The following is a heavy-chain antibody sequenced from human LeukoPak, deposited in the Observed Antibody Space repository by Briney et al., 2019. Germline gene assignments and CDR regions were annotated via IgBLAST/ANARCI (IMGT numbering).Heavy chain of an antibody. Sequence: SDTLSLTCTVSGGSISSYYWSWIQQPPGKGLEWIGYIYYSGSTNYNPSLKSRVTTSVDPSKNQFSLKLSSVTAADTAVYYCARCDPGIAAAGTMDGVYFDYWGQGTLVTVSS. CDR2: IYYSGST. V-gene: IGHV4-59*08. J-gene: IGHJ4*02. CDR1: GGSISSYY. CDR3: ARCDPGIAAAGTMDGVYFDY. D-gene: IGHD6-13*01.